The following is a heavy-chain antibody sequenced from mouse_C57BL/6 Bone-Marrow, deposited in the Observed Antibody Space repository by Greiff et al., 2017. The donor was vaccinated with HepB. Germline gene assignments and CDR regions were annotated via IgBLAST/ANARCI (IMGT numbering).Heavy chain of an antibody. J-gene: IGHJ1*03. CDR1: GFTFSDYY. Sequence: EAHLVESEGGLVQPGSSMKLSCTASGFTFSDYYMAWVRQVPEKGLEWVANINYDGSSTYYLDSLKSRFIISRDNAKNILYLQMSSLKSEDTATYYCARGLRPRYFDVWGTGTTVTVSS. V-gene: IGHV5-16*01. CDR2: INYDGSST. D-gene: IGHD1-2*01. CDR3: ARGLRPRYFDV.